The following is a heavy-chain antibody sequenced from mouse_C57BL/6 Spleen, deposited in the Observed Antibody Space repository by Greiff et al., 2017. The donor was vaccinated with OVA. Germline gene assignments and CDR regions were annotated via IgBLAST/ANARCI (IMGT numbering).Heavy chain of an antibody. CDR1: GYTFTDYE. J-gene: IGHJ1*03. CDR3: TRSNYYGSSYNWYFDV. Sequence: VQLKQSGAELVRPGASVTLSCKASGYTFTDYEMHWVKQTPVHGLEWIGAIDPETGGTAYNQKFKGKAILTADKSSSTAYMELRSLTSEDSAVYYCTRSNYYGSSYNWYFDVWGTGTTVTVSS. CDR2: IDPETGGT. V-gene: IGHV1-15*01. D-gene: IGHD1-1*01.